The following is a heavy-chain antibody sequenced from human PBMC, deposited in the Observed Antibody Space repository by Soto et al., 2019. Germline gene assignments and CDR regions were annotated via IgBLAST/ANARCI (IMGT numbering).Heavy chain of an antibody. Sequence: PGGSLRLSCAASGFTFSSYGMHWVRQAPGKGLEWVAVIWYDGSNKYYADSVKGRFTISRDNSKNTLYLQMNSLRAEDTAVYYCARERTTANFDYWGQGTLVTVPQ. J-gene: IGHJ4*02. D-gene: IGHD5-18*01. CDR1: GFTFSSYG. CDR3: ARERTTANFDY. V-gene: IGHV3-33*08. CDR2: IWYDGSNK.